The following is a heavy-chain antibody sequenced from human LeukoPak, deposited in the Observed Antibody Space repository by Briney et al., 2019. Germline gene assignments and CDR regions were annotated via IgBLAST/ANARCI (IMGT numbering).Heavy chain of an antibody. V-gene: IGHV3-7*01. D-gene: IGHD1-26*01. J-gene: IGHJ5*02. Sequence: GGSLRLSCAASRFTFSNYWLSWVRHAPGTGLEWVANIKPDGGEKYYVDSVKGRFTISRDNVKNSLYLQMNSLRAEDTAVYYCARDESLGATTAWGQGTLVTVSS. CDR2: IKPDGGEK. CDR1: RFTFSNYW. CDR3: ARDESLGATTA.